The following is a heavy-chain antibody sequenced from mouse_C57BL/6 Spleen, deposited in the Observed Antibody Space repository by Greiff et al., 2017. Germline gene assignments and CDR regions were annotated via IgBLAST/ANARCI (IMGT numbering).Heavy chain of an antibody. D-gene: IGHD4-1*01. Sequence: QVQLQQPGAELVKPGASVKLSCKASGYTFTSYWMHWVKQRPGRGLEWIRRIDPNSGGTKYNEKFKSKATLTVDKPSSTAYMQLSSLTSEDAAVYYCAREGRELFDVWGTGTTVTVSS. J-gene: IGHJ1*03. V-gene: IGHV1-72*01. CDR3: AREGRELFDV. CDR1: GYTFTSYW. CDR2: IDPNSGGT.